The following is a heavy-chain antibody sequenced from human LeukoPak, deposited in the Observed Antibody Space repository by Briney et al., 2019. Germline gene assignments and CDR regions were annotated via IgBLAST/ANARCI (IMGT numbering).Heavy chain of an antibody. J-gene: IGHJ4*02. CDR2: IKPNDGDT. V-gene: IGHV1-2*02. Sequence: ASVKVSCKASGYSFTGYYIHWLRQAPGQGLEWMGWIKPNDGDTNYAQKFQGRVSMTRDTSISTVYMEVSRLRFDDTAVYYCARIKVRSYFDYWGQGTLVTVSS. CDR1: GYSFTGYY. CDR3: ARIKVRSYFDY.